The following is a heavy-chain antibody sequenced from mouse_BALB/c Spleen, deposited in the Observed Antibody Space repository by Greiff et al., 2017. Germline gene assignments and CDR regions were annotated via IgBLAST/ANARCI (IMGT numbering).Heavy chain of an antibody. CDR1: GYTFTSYW. CDR3: TRSGPEDAMDD. J-gene: IGHJ4*01. V-gene: IGHV1S127*01. Sequence: QVQLQQPGAELVKPGASVKMSCKASGYTFTSYWMHWVKQRPGQGLEWIGVIDPSDSYTSYNQKFKGKATLTVDTSSSTAYMQLSSLTSEDSAVYYCTRSGPEDAMDDWGQGTSVTVSS. CDR2: IDPSDSYT.